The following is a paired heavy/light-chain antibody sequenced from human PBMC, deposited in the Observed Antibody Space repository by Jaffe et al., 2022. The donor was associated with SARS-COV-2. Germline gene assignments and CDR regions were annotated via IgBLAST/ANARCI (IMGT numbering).Heavy chain of an antibody. CDR3: ARGRGVRDILTGYWIMDV. V-gene: IGHV4-34*01. J-gene: IGHJ6*02. CDR1: GGSFSGYY. Sequence: QVQLQQWGAGLLKPSETLSLTCAVYGGSFSGYYWSWIRQPPGKGLEWIGEINHSGSTNYNPSLKSRVTISVDTSKNQFSLKLSSVTAADTAVYYCARGRGVRDILTGYWIMDVWGQGTTVTVSS. CDR2: INHSGST. D-gene: IGHD3-9*01.
Light chain of an antibody. Sequence: DIQMTQSPSTLSASVGDRVTITCRASQSISSWLAWYQQKPGKAPKLLIYKASSLESGVPSRFSGSGSGTEFTLTISSLQPDDFATYYCQQYNSYPLTFGQGTKLEIK. V-gene: IGKV1-5*03. J-gene: IGKJ2*01. CDR1: QSISSW. CDR2: KAS. CDR3: QQYNSYPLT.